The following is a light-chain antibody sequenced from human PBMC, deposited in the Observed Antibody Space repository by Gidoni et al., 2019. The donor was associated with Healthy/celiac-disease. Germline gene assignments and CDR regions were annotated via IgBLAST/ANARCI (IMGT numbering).Light chain of an antibody. V-gene: IGLV1-40*01. CDR3: QSYDSSLSGWV. J-gene: IGLJ3*02. CDR1: SSNIGAGYE. CDR2: GNS. Sequence: QSVLTQPPSVSEAPGQRVTISCTGRSSNIGAGYEVHWYQQLPGTAPKLLIYGNSNRPAGVPDRFSGSKSGTSASLAITGLQAEDEADYYCQSYDSSLSGWVFGGGTKLTVL.